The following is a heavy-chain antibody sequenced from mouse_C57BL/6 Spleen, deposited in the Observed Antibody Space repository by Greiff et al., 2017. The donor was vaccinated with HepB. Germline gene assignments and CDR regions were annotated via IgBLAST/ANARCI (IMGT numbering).Heavy chain of an antibody. CDR3: ASPFITTVVADAMDY. J-gene: IGHJ4*01. CDR2: INPYNGDT. CDR1: GYSFTGYF. Sequence: VQLQQSGPELVKPGDSVKISCKASGYSFTGYFMNWVMQSHGKSLEWIGRINPYNGDTFYNQKFKGKATLTVDKSSSTAHMELRSLTSEDSAVYYCASPFITTVVADAMDYWGQGTSVTVSS. D-gene: IGHD1-1*01. V-gene: IGHV1-20*01.